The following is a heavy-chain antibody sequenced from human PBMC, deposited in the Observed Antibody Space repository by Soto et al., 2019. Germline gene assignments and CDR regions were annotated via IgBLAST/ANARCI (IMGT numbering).Heavy chain of an antibody. D-gene: IGHD2-2*01. V-gene: IGHV3-53*01. J-gene: IGHJ4*02. CDR2: LYRGGST. CDR3: ATDTRLDY. Sequence: WGSLRLSCSASVFTFSNNYMSCVRQAPGKGLDWVSLLYRGGSTFYSDSVTGRFTISRDNSTNTLFLHMNSLRAEDTAVYFRATDTRLDYWVTGTLATDSS. CDR1: VFTFSNNY.